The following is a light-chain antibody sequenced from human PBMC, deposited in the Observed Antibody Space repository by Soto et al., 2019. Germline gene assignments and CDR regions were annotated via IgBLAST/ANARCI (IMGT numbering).Light chain of an antibody. CDR3: QSYDSSLSGSV. CDR2: GNS. Sequence: QSVLTQPPSVSGAPGQRVTISCTGSSSNIGAGYDVHWYQQLPGTAPKLLIYGNSNRPSGVPDRFSGSKSGTSAFLAITGLQADDEADYYCQSYDSSLSGSVFGGGTKVTVL. CDR1: SSNIGAGYD. V-gene: IGLV1-40*01. J-gene: IGLJ3*02.